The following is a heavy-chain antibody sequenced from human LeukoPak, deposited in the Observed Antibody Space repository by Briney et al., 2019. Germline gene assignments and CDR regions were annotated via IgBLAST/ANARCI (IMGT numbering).Heavy chain of an antibody. CDR2: IYYSGST. CDR3: ARRLGIGSGYDYVYYFDY. J-gene: IGHJ4*02. Sequence: PSETLSLTCTVSGGSISSYYWSWIRQPPGKGLEWIGYIYYSGSTNYNPSLKSRVTISVDTSKNQFSLKLSSVTAADTAVYYCARRLGIGSGYDYVYYFDYWGQGTLVTVSS. V-gene: IGHV4-59*01. D-gene: IGHD5-12*01. CDR1: GGSISSYY.